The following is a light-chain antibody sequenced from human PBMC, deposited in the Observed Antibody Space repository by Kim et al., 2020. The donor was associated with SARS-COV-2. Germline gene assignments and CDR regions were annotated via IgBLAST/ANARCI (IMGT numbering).Light chain of an antibody. CDR3: CSYAGSSTLL. J-gene: IGLJ2*01. V-gene: IGLV2-23*01. CDR1: SSDVGTYIL. CDR2: EVI. Sequence: QSALTQPASVSGSPGQSITISCTGTSSDVGTYILVSWYQQHPGKAPKLMIYEVIKRPSGVSNRFSGSKSGNTASLTISGLQAEDEADYYCCSYAGSSTLLFGGGTQLTVL.